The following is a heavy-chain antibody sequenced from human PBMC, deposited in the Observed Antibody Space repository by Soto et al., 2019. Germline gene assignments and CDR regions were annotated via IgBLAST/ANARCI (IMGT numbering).Heavy chain of an antibody. CDR3: AKVSRGIGVVPVALI. V-gene: IGHV3-23*01. J-gene: IGHJ4*02. Sequence: EVQLLESGGGLEQPGGSLRLSCVGSGHTFHNYAMTWVRQAPGKGLEWVSGISGSGGSTYYADSVRGRFTISRDDSKNSLYLQLNSLRAGDSAVYYYAKVSRGIGVVPVALIWGRETLVTFS. D-gene: IGHD2-2*01. CDR2: ISGSGGST. CDR1: GHTFHNYA.